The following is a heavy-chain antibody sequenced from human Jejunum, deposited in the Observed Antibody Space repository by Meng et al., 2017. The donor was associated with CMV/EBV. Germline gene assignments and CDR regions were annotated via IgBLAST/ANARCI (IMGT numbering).Heavy chain of an antibody. CDR3: TRHSIVVVPAAGFDP. CDR1: SDYT. D-gene: IGHD2-2*01. V-gene: IGHV3-73*01. J-gene: IGHJ5*02. CDR2: IRSKTYSSAT. Sequence: SDYTIHGVRQAPGKGLEWVGRIRSKTYSSATAYAASVKGRFIISRDDSKNTAYLQMNSLKTEDTAVYYCTRHSIVVVPAAGFDPWGQGTRVTVSS.